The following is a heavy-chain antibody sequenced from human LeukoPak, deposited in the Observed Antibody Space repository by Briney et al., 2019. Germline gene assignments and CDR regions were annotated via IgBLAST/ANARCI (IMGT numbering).Heavy chain of an antibody. Sequence: GGSLRLSCAASGFTFSSYSMNWVRQAPGKGLEWVSSISSSSYIYYADSVKRRFTISRDNAKNSLYLQMNSLRAEDTAVYYCARELGSYDSSGYYLDYWGQGTLVTVSS. CDR3: ARELGSYDSSGYYLDY. CDR1: GFTFSSYS. CDR2: ISSSSYI. J-gene: IGHJ4*02. V-gene: IGHV3-21*01. D-gene: IGHD3-22*01.